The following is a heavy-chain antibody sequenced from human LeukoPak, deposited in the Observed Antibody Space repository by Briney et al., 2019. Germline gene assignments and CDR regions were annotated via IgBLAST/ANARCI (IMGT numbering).Heavy chain of an antibody. J-gene: IGHJ6*02. CDR3: AKEGYYTAYGMDV. V-gene: IGHV3-43*02. CDR2: ISGGGGST. Sequence: ESGGSLRLSCAASGFTFDDYAMHWVRHAPGKGLEWVSLISGGGGSTYYADSVKGRFTISRDNSKNSLYLQMNSLRTEDTALYYCAKEGYYTAYGMDVWGQGTTVTVSS. D-gene: IGHD3-3*01. CDR1: GFTFDDYA.